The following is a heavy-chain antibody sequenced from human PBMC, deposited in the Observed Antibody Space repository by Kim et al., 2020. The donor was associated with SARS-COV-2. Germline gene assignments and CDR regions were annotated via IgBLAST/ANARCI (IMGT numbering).Heavy chain of an antibody. J-gene: IGHJ3*02. CDR3: ARGMVLRYFDWLSDDAFDI. D-gene: IGHD3-9*01. CDR1: GYTFTSYY. Sequence: ASVKVSCKASGYTFTSYYMHWVRQAPGQGLEWMGIINPSGGSTSYAQKFQGRVTMTRDTSTSTVYMELSSLRSEDTAVYYCARGMVLRYFDWLSDDAFDIWGQGTMVTVSS. V-gene: IGHV1-46*01. CDR2: INPSGGST.